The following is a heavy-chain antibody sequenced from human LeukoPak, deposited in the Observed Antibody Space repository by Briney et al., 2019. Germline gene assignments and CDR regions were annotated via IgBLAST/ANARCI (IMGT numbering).Heavy chain of an antibody. V-gene: IGHV3-23*01. CDR1: EFTFSSYV. CDR2: ISGSGGST. CDR3: ARWRANSAFDY. D-gene: IGHD4/OR15-4a*01. J-gene: IGHJ4*02. Sequence: GASLKISSASSEFTFSSYVMNLVRPAPGKGLELPSAISGSGGSTYYADSVKGRFTISRDNSKSTLYLQMDSLRAEDKAVYYCARWRANSAFDYWGQGTLVTVSS.